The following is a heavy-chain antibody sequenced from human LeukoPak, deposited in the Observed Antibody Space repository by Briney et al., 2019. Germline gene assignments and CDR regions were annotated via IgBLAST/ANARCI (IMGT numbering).Heavy chain of an antibody. CDR2: IKQDGSDE. V-gene: IGHV3-7*01. CDR1: TFSFINYW. D-gene: IGHD5-18*01. Sequence: GGSLRLSCAASTFSFINYWMAWVRQAPGKGLEWVANIKQDGSDEYYVASEKGRFTISRDNAKKSLYLQMNSLRGEDTAVYYCARVPAYGYDRFDYWGQGPQATVSS. CDR3: ARVPAYGYDRFDY. J-gene: IGHJ4*02.